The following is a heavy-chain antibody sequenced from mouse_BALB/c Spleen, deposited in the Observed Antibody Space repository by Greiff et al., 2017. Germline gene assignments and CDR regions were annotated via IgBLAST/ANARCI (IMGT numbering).Heavy chain of an antibody. Sequence: EVKLMESGPELVKPGASVKISCKASGYTFTDYNMHWVKQSHGKSLEWIGYIYPYNGGTGYNQKFKSKATLTVDNSSSTAYMELRSLTSEDSAVYYCARYETGSLDYWGQGTTLTVSS. CDR2: IYPYNGGT. J-gene: IGHJ2*01. D-gene: IGHD4-1*01. CDR3: ARYETGSLDY. CDR1: GYTFTDYN. V-gene: IGHV1S29*02.